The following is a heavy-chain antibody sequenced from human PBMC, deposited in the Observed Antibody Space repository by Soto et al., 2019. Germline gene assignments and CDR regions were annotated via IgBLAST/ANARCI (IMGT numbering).Heavy chain of an antibody. CDR3: ARDHSIFGVDI. V-gene: IGHV3-21*01. J-gene: IGHJ3*02. D-gene: IGHD3-3*01. Sequence: GSLRLSCAASGFTFSSYSMNWVRQAPGNGLEWVSSISSSSSYIYYADSVKGRFTISRDNDKNSLYLQMNSLRAEDTAVYYCARDHSIFGVDIGGQGTMVNVSS. CDR1: GFTFSSYS. CDR2: ISSSSSYI.